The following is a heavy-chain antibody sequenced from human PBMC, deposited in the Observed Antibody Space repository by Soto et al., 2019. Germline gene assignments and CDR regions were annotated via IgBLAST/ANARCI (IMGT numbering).Heavy chain of an antibody. Sequence: PGGSLRLSCATSGFILSDCAMNWVRQAPGKGLEWVSYISSSSSVIDYADSVKGRFTVSRDNAKNTLYLQMNSLRAEDTAVYYCAKYTLAVDAFDFWGQGTMVTVSS. V-gene: IGHV3-48*01. CDR2: ISSSSSVI. CDR3: AKYTLAVDAFDF. D-gene: IGHD5-18*01. CDR1: GFILSDCA. J-gene: IGHJ3*01.